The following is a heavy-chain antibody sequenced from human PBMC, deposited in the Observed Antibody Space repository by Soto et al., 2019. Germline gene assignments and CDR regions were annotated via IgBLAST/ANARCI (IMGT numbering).Heavy chain of an antibody. V-gene: IGHV4-59*12. CDR2: IYYSGST. Sequence: PSETLSLTCTVSGGSISSYYWSWIRQPPGKGLVWIGYIYYSGSTYYNPSLKSRVTISVDTSKNQFSLKLSSVTAADTAVYYCARGVPFGELLGYYYGMDVWGQGTTVTVSS. J-gene: IGHJ6*02. D-gene: IGHD3-10*01. CDR1: GGSISSYY. CDR3: ARGVPFGELLGYYYGMDV.